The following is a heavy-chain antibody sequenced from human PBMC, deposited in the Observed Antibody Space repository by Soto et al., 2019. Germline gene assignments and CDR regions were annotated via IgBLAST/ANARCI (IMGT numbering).Heavy chain of an antibody. J-gene: IGHJ4*02. V-gene: IGHV3-30-3*01. CDR1: GFTFSSYA. CDR3: ARGGSGSYYPHYFDY. D-gene: IGHD3-10*01. CDR2: ISYDGSNK. Sequence: GGSLRLSCAASGFTFSSYAMHWVRQAPGKGLEWVAVISYDGSNKYYADSVKGRFTISRDNSKNTLYLQMNSLRAEDTAVYYCARGGSGSYYPHYFDYWGQGTLVTVSS.